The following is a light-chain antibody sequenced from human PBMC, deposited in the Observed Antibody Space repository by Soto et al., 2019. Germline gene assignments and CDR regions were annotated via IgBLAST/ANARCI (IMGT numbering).Light chain of an antibody. Sequence: DIQMTQSPSTLSASVGDRVTNTCRASQSISSWLAWYKQKPGKAPKLLIYKASSLESGVPSRFSGSGSGTEFTLTISSLQPDDFATYYCQQYHSYPYTFGQGITLEIQ. CDR1: QSISSW. CDR2: KAS. J-gene: IGKJ2*01. V-gene: IGKV1-5*03. CDR3: QQYHSYPYT.